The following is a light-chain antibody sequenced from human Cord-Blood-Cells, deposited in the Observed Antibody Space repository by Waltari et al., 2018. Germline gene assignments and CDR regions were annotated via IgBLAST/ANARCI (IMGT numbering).Light chain of an antibody. CDR2: KIS. V-gene: IGKV2-24*01. CDR1: QSLVHSDGKTY. Sequence: ESVMRKTPGSSAVTLGQPCSINYRYSQSLVHSDGKTYCSWLQQRPGQPPRLLIHKISNRFSAVLHRFSGSGAGTDFTLQISRVEAADVGVYYCMQATQFPLTFGGGTKVEIK. J-gene: IGKJ4*01. CDR3: MQATQFPLT.